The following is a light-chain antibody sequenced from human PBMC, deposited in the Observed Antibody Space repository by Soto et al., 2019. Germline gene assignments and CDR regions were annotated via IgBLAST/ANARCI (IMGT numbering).Light chain of an antibody. Sequence: DIQLTQSPSFLSESVGDRVTITCRASQDISSYLAWYQQRPGKVPRFLTHSASTLQSGVPSRFSSTGAGTKFILTISSLQPEDIASYYCQQLNRFPRTFGQGTKVEV. CDR2: SAS. V-gene: IGKV1-9*01. CDR1: QDISSY. J-gene: IGKJ1*01. CDR3: QQLNRFPRT.